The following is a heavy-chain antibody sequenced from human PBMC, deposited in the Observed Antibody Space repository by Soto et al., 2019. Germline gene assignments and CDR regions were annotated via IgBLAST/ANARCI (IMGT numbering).Heavy chain of an antibody. J-gene: IGHJ3*01. D-gene: IGHD3-22*01. CDR3: ARMGDYYDNAGDAFDL. V-gene: IGHV2-26*01. CDR2: IFANDEE. Sequence: QVTLKESGTVRVKPTETLTLTCTVSGFSLSNARMGVSWIRQPPGKALEWLAHIFANDEESYNTSLRSRLTISRDTSKNQVVLTMTNMDPVDTATYYCARMGDYYDNAGDAFDLWGQGTRVTVSS. CDR1: GFSLSNARMG.